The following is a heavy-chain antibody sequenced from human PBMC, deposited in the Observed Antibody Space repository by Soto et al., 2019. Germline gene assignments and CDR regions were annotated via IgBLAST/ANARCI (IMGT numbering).Heavy chain of an antibody. J-gene: IGHJ5*02. V-gene: IGHV3-23*01. Sequence: GGSLRLSCAASGFTFSSYAMSWVRQAPGKGLEWVSTISGSGASKYHAGSVMGRFTISRDNSKNALYLQMNSLRAEDTALYYCAKDKIGGDWAPLPWFDPWGQGTLVTAPQ. CDR1: GFTFSSYA. CDR3: AKDKIGGDWAPLPWFDP. CDR2: ISGSGASK. D-gene: IGHD2-21*02.